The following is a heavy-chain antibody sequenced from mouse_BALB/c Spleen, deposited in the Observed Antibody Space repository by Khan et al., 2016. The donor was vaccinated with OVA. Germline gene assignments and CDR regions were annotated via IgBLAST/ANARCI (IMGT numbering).Heavy chain of an antibody. Sequence: VQLQESGPGLVAPSQSLSITCTVSGFSLPRYNIHWVRQPPGKGLEWLGMIWSGGNTDFNSDLKSSLSISKDNSKSQVFLKMNSLQTDDTAMYYCARAYGTSLGYYAMDYWGQGTSVTVSS. V-gene: IGHV2-6-4*01. CDR2: IWSGGNT. CDR3: ARAYGTSLGYYAMDY. J-gene: IGHJ4*01. CDR1: GFSLPRYN. D-gene: IGHD1-1*01.